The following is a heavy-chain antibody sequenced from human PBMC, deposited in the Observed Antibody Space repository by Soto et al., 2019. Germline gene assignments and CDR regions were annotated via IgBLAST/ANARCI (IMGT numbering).Heavy chain of an antibody. J-gene: IGHJ5*02. D-gene: IGHD3-3*01. CDR1: GGSISSSNW. CDR3: ERRSRSEWLTES. CDR2: IYHSGST. Sequence: SETLSLTCAVSGGSISSSNWWSWVRQAPGKGLEWIGEIYHSGSTRYSPSLKSRVTISVDKSKNQFSLKVSSVTAAATPVYYCERRSRSEWLTESWGQGTLDTVSS. V-gene: IGHV4-4*02.